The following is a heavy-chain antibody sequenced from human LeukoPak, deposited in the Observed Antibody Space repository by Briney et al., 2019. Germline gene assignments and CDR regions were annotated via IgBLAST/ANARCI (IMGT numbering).Heavy chain of an antibody. CDR3: ARGKVMGYYYDSSGYTWFDP. Sequence: SETLSLTCTVSGGSISSYYWSWIRQPPGKGLEWIGYIYYSGSTNYNPSLKSRVTISVDTSKNQFSLKLSSVTAADTAVYYCARGKVMGYYYDSSGYTWFDPWGQGTLVTVSS. CDR2: IYYSGST. CDR1: GGSISSYY. V-gene: IGHV4-59*01. J-gene: IGHJ5*02. D-gene: IGHD3-22*01.